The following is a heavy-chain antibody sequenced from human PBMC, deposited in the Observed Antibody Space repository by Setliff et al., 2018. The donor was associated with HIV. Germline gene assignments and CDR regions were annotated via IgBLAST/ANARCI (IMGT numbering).Heavy chain of an antibody. Sequence: PSETLSLTCVAHGGSFSDYYWSWIRQPPGKGLEWIGEINQSGSTDYSPPLKSRVTISIDASTNQVSLTLSSVTAADTAAYYCARCYYNFWSGYPLDYMDVWGKGTTVTVSS. J-gene: IGHJ6*03. CDR1: GGSFSDYY. CDR2: INQSGST. D-gene: IGHD3-3*01. V-gene: IGHV4-34*01. CDR3: ARCYYNFWSGYPLDYMDV.